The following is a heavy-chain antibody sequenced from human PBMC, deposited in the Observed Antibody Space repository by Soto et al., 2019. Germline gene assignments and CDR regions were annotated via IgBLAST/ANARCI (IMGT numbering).Heavy chain of an antibody. V-gene: IGHV1-2*02. CDR3: ARTKPLHDYDFLDV. CDR1: GYTFTGYY. J-gene: IGHJ6*02. D-gene: IGHD3-3*01. CDR2: INPNSGGT. Sequence: SVKVSCKASGYTFTGYYMHWVRQAPGQGLEWMGWINPNSGGTNYAQKFQGRVTMTRDTSISTAYMELSRLRSDDTAVYYCARTKPLHDYDFLDVWGQGTTVTVSS.